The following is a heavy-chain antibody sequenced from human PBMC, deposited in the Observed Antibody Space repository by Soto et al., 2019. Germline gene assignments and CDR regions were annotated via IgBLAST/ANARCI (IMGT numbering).Heavy chain of an antibody. V-gene: IGHV3-23*01. CDR1: GFTFTSYA. J-gene: IGHJ4*02. Sequence: PGGSLRLSCAASGFTFTSYAMSWVRQAPGKGLEWVSSISGSGDSIHYADSVKGRFTISRDNSKNTLYLQMNSLRAEDTAVYYCPKLAVAGHSFDYWGQGNLVTVSS. CDR2: ISGSGDSI. CDR3: PKLAVAGHSFDY. D-gene: IGHD6-19*01.